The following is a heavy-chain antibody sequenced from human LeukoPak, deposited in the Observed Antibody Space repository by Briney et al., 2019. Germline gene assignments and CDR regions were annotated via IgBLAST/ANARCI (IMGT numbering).Heavy chain of an antibody. CDR1: GFTFSSYS. CDR2: ISSSSSYI. V-gene: IGHV3-21*01. CDR3: ARGGVGATTRWFDP. D-gene: IGHD1-26*01. Sequence: GGSLRLSCAASGFTFSSYSMNWVRQAPGKGLEWVSSISSSSSYIYYADSVKGRFTISRDNAKNSLYLQMNRLRAEDTAVYYCARGGVGATTRWFDPWGQGTLSPSPQ. J-gene: IGHJ5*02.